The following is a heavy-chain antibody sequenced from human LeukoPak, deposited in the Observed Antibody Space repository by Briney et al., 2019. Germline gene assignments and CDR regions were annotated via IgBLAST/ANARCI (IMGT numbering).Heavy chain of an antibody. CDR3: ARELGDYYGSGSYSWFDP. J-gene: IGHJ5*02. V-gene: IGHV4-59*05. CDR2: IYYSGST. D-gene: IGHD3-10*01. CDR1: GFTFSSYSMN. Sequence: PGGSLRLSCAASGFTFSSYSMNWVRQAPGKGLEWIGSIYYSGSTYYNPSLKSRVTISVDTSKNQFSLKLSSVTAADTAVYYCARELGDYYGSGSYSWFDPWGQGTLVTVSS.